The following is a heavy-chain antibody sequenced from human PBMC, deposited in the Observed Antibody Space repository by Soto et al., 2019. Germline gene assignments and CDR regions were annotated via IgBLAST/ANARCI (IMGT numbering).Heavy chain of an antibody. D-gene: IGHD2-2*01. J-gene: IGHJ5*02. CDR3: ARAENPAPAPPPAPPPGRWFDP. Sequence: TGGSLRLSCAASGFTFSSYAMHWVRQAPGKGLEWVALISYDGSDKDYADSVKGRFTISRDNSRNTLFLQMSSLRAEDTAVYYCARAENPAPAPPPAPPPGRWFDPWGQGTLVTVSS. V-gene: IGHV3-30-3*01. CDR1: GFTFSSYA. CDR2: ISYDGSDK.